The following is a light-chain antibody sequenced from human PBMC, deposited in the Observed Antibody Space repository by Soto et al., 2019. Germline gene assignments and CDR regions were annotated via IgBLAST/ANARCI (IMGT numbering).Light chain of an antibody. J-gene: IGKJ1*01. Sequence: EIVLTQSPGTLSLSPGERATLSCRASQSIRSHYLAWDQQKPGQAPRLLISGAHNRAPGIPDRFSGSESGTDFTLRISRLEPEDFAVYYCQQYGSSVTFGQGTKVEIK. V-gene: IGKV3-20*01. CDR3: QQYGSSVT. CDR2: GAH. CDR1: QSIRSHY.